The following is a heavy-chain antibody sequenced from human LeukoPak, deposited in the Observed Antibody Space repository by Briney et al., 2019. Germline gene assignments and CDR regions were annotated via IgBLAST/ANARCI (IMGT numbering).Heavy chain of an antibody. CDR3: ARVRDDYFFDC. D-gene: IGHD3-3*01. Sequence: PSETLSLTCTVSGDSISTSAYYWSWIRQRPGTGLEWIAYIHYIGNAYSNPSLESRVTMSVDTSSNQFSLNVASVTAADTAVYYCARVRDDYFFDCWGQGTLVTVSS. CDR1: GDSISTSAYY. J-gene: IGHJ4*02. V-gene: IGHV4-31*03. CDR2: IHYIGNA.